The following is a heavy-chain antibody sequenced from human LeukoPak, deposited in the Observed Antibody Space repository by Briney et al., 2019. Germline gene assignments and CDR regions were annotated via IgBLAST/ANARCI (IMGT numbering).Heavy chain of an antibody. CDR2: ILYDGRKT. Sequence: GGSLRLSCAASGFTFSSYGMHSVRQAPGRGLEWVAVILYDGRKTYYADSVKCQFTITRDDSKNTLYLEMNSMRAEDTAVYYCAKDPSYCSGGRCFGHAPGYWGQGTLVTVSS. J-gene: IGHJ4*02. CDR1: GFTFSSYG. CDR3: AKDPSYCSGGRCFGHAPGY. V-gene: IGHV3-30*18. D-gene: IGHD2-15*01.